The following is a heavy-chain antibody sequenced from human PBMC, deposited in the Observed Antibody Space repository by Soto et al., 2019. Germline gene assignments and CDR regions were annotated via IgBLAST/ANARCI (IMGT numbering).Heavy chain of an antibody. CDR3: ARDADYGGSRGGMDV. CDR2: IYYSGST. Sequence: QVRLEESGPGLVKPSETLSLICSVSGGSVNNANYFWNWIRHHPENGLEWIGYIYYSGSTRYNPSFKNRATLSIDTSKKQFSLRLNSVTVADTGVYFCARDADYGGSRGGMDVWGRGTTVSVSS. CDR1: GGSVNNANYF. J-gene: IGHJ6*02. V-gene: IGHV4-31*03. D-gene: IGHD4-17*01.